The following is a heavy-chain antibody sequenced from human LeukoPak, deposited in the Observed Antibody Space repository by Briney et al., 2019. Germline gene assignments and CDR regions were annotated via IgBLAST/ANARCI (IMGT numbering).Heavy chain of an antibody. Sequence: LPGGSLRLSCEVSGVSVSANYWPWVRQAPGKALEWVSLIYADGNTHYADSVKGRFIFSRDSTKTTLYLQMNSLRTEDTAVYFCTHGDYPLTYWGQGTLVTVSS. CDR2: IYADGNT. D-gene: IGHD4-17*01. CDR1: GVSVSANY. J-gene: IGHJ4*02. V-gene: IGHV3-66*01. CDR3: THGDYPLTY.